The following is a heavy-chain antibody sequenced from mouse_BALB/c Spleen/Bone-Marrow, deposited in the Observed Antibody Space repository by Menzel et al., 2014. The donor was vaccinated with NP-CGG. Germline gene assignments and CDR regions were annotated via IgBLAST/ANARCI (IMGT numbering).Heavy chain of an antibody. V-gene: IGHV5-6-4*01. Sequence: EVQGVESGGGLVKPGGSLKLSCAASGFTFSSYTMSWVRQTPEKRLEWVATISSGGSYTYYPDSVKGRFTISRDNAKNTLYPQMSSLKSEDTAMYYCTRDGKGNYDYAMDYWGQGTSVTVSS. J-gene: IGHJ4*01. CDR1: GFTFSSYT. CDR2: ISSGGSYT. D-gene: IGHD2-1*01. CDR3: TRDGKGNYDYAMDY.